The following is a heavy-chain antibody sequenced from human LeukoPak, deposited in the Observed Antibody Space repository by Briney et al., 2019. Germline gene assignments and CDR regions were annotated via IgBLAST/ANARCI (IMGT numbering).Heavy chain of an antibody. V-gene: IGHV4-38-2*01. D-gene: IGHD3-3*01. CDR3: ATDSNRGILEWFQY. CDR2: ISYSGST. Sequence: SETLSLTCAVSGYSISNGYDWGWIRQPPGKGLEWIGSISYSGSTYYNPSLKSRVTISVDTSKNHFSLKLSSVTAADTAVYYCATDSNRGILEWFQYWGQGSLVTVSS. J-gene: IGHJ1*01. CDR1: GYSISNGYD.